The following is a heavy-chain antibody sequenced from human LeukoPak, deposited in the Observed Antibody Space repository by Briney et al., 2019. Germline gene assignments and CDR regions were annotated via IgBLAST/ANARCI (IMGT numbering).Heavy chain of an antibody. CDR1: GGAFSSYA. Sequence: SVKVSCKASGGAFSSYAISWVRQAPGQGLEWMGGIIPIFGTANYAQKFQGRVTITADESTSTAYMELSSLRSEDTAVYYCATMGVIIPHGYYYGMDVWGQGTTVTVSS. D-gene: IGHD3-10*01. CDR3: ATMGVIIPHGYYYGMDV. J-gene: IGHJ6*02. V-gene: IGHV1-69*13. CDR2: IIPIFGTA.